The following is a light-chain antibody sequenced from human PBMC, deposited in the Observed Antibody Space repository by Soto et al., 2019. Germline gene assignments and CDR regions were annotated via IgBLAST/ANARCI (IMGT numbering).Light chain of an antibody. CDR1: QTDSSY. CDR2: GAS. CDR3: PQYGTSPIT. Sequence: ENVLTQSPGTLSLSPGERATLSCRASQTDSSYLTWYQQRPGQAPRLLISGASRRATGIPDRFSGSGSGTDFTLTISRLEHEDFALYYCPQYGTSPITFGQGTRLEIK. V-gene: IGKV3-20*01. J-gene: IGKJ5*01.